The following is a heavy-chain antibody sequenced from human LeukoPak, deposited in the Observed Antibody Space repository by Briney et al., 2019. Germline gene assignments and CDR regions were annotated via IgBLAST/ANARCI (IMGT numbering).Heavy chain of an antibody. J-gene: IGHJ4*02. D-gene: IGHD6-13*01. CDR3: ARQEYSSSWYDY. CDR1: DDSISGYY. Sequence: SETQSLTCTVSDDSISGYYWSWIRQPPGKGLEWIGYIYYSGSTNYNPSLKSRVTISIDTSKNQFSLKLSSVTAADTAVYYCARQEYSSSWYDYWGQGTLVTVSS. V-gene: IGHV4-59*08. CDR2: IYYSGST.